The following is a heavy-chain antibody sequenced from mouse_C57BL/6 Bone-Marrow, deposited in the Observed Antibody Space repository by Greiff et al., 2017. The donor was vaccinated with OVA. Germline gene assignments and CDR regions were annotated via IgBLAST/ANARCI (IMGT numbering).Heavy chain of an antibody. J-gene: IGHJ4*01. D-gene: IGHD1-1*01. CDR3: AHTGRYYAMDY. CDR2: IYPGSGST. Sequence: VQLQQPGAELVKPGASVKMSCKASGYTFTSYWITWVKQRPGQGLEWIGDIYPGSGSTNYNEKFKSKATLTVDTSASTAYMQLSSLTSEDAAVYYCAHTGRYYAMDYWGQGTSVTVSS. CDR1: GYTFTSYW. V-gene: IGHV1-55*01.